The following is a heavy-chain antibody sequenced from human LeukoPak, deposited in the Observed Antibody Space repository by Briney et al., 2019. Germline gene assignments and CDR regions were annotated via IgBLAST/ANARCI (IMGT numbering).Heavy chain of an antibody. Sequence: GGSLRLSCAASGFTFSSYSMNWVRQAPGKGLEWVSAISGSGGSTYYADSVKGRFTISRDNSKNTLYLQMNSLRAEDTAVYYCAKGENYDFWSGYYKGAHFDYWGQGTLVTVSS. CDR2: ISGSGGST. J-gene: IGHJ4*02. D-gene: IGHD3-3*01. V-gene: IGHV3-23*01. CDR3: AKGENYDFWSGYYKGAHFDY. CDR1: GFTFSSYS.